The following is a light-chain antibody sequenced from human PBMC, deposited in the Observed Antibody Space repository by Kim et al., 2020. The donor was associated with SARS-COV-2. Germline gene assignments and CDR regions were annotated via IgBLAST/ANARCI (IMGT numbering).Light chain of an antibody. J-gene: IGKJ5*01. CDR2: GAS. CDR1: QDISNY. CDR3: LQYNTFPFT. V-gene: IGKV1-17*01. Sequence: ASVGDRVTITWRASQDISNYLSWYQQNPGRAPKLLIYGASSLQSGVPSRFSGSGSGTEFTLTISSLQPEDFATYFCLQYNTFPFTFGQGTRLDIK.